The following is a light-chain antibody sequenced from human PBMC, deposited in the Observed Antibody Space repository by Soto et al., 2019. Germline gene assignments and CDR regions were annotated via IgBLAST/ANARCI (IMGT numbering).Light chain of an antibody. CDR2: AAS. CDR3: QQYYSYPRT. Sequence: AIRMTQSPSSFSASTGDRVTITCRASQGISSYLAWYQQKPGKDPKLLIYAASTLQSGVPSRFSGSGSGTEFSLTISCLQSEDFATYYCQQYYSYPRTFGQGTKVEIK. V-gene: IGKV1-8*01. J-gene: IGKJ1*01. CDR1: QGISSY.